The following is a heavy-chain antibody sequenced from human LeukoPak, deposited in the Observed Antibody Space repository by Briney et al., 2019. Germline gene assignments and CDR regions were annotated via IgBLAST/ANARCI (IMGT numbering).Heavy chain of an antibody. CDR3: ARGPGFPSGSEGAFDI. J-gene: IGHJ3*02. V-gene: IGHV4-39*07. Sequence: SETLSLTCTVSGGSISSSSYYWGWIRQPPGKGLEWIGSIYYSGSTYYNPSLKSRVTISVDTSKNQFSLKLSSVTAADTAVYYCARGPGFPSGSEGAFDIWGQGTMVTVSS. D-gene: IGHD1-26*01. CDR2: IYYSGST. CDR1: GGSISSSSYY.